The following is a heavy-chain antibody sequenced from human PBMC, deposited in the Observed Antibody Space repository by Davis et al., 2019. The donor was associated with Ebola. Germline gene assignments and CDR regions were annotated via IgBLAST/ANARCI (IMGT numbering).Heavy chain of an antibody. J-gene: IGHJ4*02. Sequence: PSETLSLTCTVSGGSISSHYWSWIRQPAGKGLEWIGRIYTSGRTNYNPSLKSRVTMSVDTSNNQFPLRLSSVTAAGTAVYYCVRDGCPGGSCYCGDYWGQGTLVTVSS. CDR3: VRDGCPGGSCYCGDY. D-gene: IGHD2-15*01. CDR2: IYTSGRT. V-gene: IGHV4-4*07. CDR1: GGSISSHY.